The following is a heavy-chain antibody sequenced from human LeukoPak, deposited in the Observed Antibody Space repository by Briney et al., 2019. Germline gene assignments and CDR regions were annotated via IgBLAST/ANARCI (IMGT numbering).Heavy chain of an antibody. CDR2: INDDGRST. CDR1: GFTFSDYW. CDR3: ARSAAGLDY. J-gene: IGHJ4*02. D-gene: IGHD6-13*01. V-gene: IGHV3-74*01. Sequence: GGSLRLSCAASGFTFSDYWMHWVRQVPGKGLVWVSRINDDGRSTSEAVSVKGRFTISRDNAKNTLYLQMNSLRVEDTAIYYCARSAAGLDYWGQGTLVTVSS.